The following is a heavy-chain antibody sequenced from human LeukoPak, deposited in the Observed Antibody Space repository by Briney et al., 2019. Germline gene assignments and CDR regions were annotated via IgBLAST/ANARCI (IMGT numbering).Heavy chain of an antibody. D-gene: IGHD3-10*01. CDR2: ISWNSGSI. V-gene: IGHV3-9*01. J-gene: IGHJ4*02. Sequence: GRSLRLSCAASGFTFDDYAMHWVRQAPGKGLEWVSGISWNSGSIGYADSVKGRFTISRDNAKDSLHLQMNSLRAEDTALYYCAKTHYGSGSYSAYFDYWGQGTLVTVSS. CDR3: AKTHYGSGSYSAYFDY. CDR1: GFTFDDYA.